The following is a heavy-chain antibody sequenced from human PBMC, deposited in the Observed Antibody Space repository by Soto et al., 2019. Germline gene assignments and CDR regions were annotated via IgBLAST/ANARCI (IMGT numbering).Heavy chain of an antibody. CDR1: GFTFSSYG. J-gene: IGHJ4*02. V-gene: IGHV3-30*18. CDR3: AKERDYYDSSGSPLDS. Sequence: GGSLRLSCAASGFTFSSYGMHWVRQAPGKVLEWVAVISYDGSNKYYADSVKGRFTISRDNSKNTLYLQMNSLRAEDTAVYYCAKERDYYDSSGSPLDSWGQGTLVTVS. CDR2: ISYDGSNK. D-gene: IGHD3-22*01.